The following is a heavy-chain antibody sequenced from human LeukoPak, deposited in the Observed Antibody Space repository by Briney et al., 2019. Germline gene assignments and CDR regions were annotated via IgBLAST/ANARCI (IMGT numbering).Heavy chain of an antibody. CDR1: GFTFSNYA. CDR2: IRASGDT. Sequence: PGGSLRLSCTAPGFTFSNYAMSWVRQAPGKGLEWVSSIRASGDTDYSDSAQGRAAISRDNSKSTLYLQMSSLRAEDTASYYCVISTFGDSLLGIFDYWGQGTLVTVSS. CDR3: VISTFGDSLLGIFDY. D-gene: IGHD3-10*01. J-gene: IGHJ4*02. V-gene: IGHV3-23*01.